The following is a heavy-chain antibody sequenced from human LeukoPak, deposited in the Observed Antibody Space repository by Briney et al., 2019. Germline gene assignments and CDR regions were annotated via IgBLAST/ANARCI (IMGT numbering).Heavy chain of an antibody. CDR1: GYTFTGYY. V-gene: IGHV1-18*04. CDR3: ARLRLDIVVVPAAEYYFDY. D-gene: IGHD2-2*03. CDR2: ISAYNGNT. Sequence: ASVKVSCEASGYTFTGYYMHWVRQAPGQGLEWMGWISAYNGNTNYAQKLQGRVTMTTDTSTSTAYMELRSLRSDDTAVYYCARLRLDIVVVPAAEYYFDYWGQGTLVTVSS. J-gene: IGHJ4*02.